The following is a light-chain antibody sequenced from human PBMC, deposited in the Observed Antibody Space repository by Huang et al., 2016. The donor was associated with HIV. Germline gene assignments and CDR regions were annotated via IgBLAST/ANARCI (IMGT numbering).Light chain of an antibody. J-gene: IGKJ2*01. V-gene: IGKV3-11*02. CDR2: DVS. CDR1: QSVGSY. CDR3: QQRSNWPPVFT. Sequence: EIVLTQSPATLSLSPGDRATLSCRASQSVGSYLAWYQQKAAQAPRLLIYDVSNRAPGIPARFSGSGSGRDFTLTISSLEPEDFAIYYCQQRSNWPPVFTFGQGTKLEIK.